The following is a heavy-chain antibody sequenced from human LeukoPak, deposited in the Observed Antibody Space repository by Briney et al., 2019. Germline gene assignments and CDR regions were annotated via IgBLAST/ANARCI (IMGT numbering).Heavy chain of an antibody. J-gene: IGHJ4*02. D-gene: IGHD3-22*01. V-gene: IGHV4-39*01. CDR3: ARHYYDSSGYFYYFDY. CDR1: GGSISSSSYY. Sequence: PSETLSLTCTVSGGSISSSSYYWGWIRQPPGEGLEWIGSIYYSGSTYYNPSLKSRVTISVDTSKNQFSLKLSSVAAADTAVYYCARHYYDSSGYFYYFDYWGQGTLVTVSS. CDR2: IYYSGST.